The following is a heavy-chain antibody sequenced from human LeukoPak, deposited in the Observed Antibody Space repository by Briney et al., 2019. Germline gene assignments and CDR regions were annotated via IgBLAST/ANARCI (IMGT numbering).Heavy chain of an antibody. D-gene: IGHD3-22*01. J-gene: IGHJ4*02. V-gene: IGHV3-66*01. CDR3: ASYYYDSSGYYSGGDY. CDR2: IYSGGST. CDR1: GFTVSSNY. Sequence: PGGSLRLSCAASGFTVSSNYMSWVRQAPGKGLEWVSVIYSGGSTYYADSVKGRFTISRDNAKNSLYLQMNSLRAEDTAVYYCASYYYDSSGYYSGGDYWGQGTLVTVSS.